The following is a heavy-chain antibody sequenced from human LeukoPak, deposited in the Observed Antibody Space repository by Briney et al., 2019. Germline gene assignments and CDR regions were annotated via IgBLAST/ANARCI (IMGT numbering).Heavy chain of an antibody. V-gene: IGHV1-8*03. Sequence: ASVNFSCKASGYTFPSYDINCVRQATGQGLEWMGWMNPNRGKTGYAQKFQGRVTITRNTSISTAYMSLSSLRSEDTGVYYCAGRDILTGYSSLDCWGQGILVTVSS. CDR1: GYTFPSYD. J-gene: IGHJ4*02. CDR3: AGRDILTGYSSLDC. CDR2: MNPNRGKT. D-gene: IGHD3-9*01.